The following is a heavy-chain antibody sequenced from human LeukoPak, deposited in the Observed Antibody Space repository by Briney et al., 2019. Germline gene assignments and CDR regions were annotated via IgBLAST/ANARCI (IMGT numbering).Heavy chain of an antibody. V-gene: IGHV3-23*01. Sequence: GGSLRLSCAASGFTFSSYAMSWVRQAPGKGLEWVSAISGSGGSTYYADSVKGRFTISRDNSKNTLYLQMNSLRAEGTAVYYCAKFLRYYDSSGYNYFDYWGQGTLVTVSS. CDR1: GFTFSSYA. CDR3: AKFLRYYDSSGYNYFDY. CDR2: ISGSGGST. D-gene: IGHD3-22*01. J-gene: IGHJ4*02.